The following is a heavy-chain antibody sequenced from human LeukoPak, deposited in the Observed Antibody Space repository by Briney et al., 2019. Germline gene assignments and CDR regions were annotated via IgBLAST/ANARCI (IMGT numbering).Heavy chain of an antibody. CDR1: GGPFSGYQ. J-gene: IGHJ4*02. CDR2: INHSGST. Sequence: SETLSLTCAVYGGPFSGYQWTWIRQPPGKGLEWIGEINHSGSTNYNPSLKSRVTISVDTSKNQFSLKLSSVTAADTAVYYCARGAPGYWGQGTLVTVSS. V-gene: IGHV4-34*01. CDR3: ARGAPGY.